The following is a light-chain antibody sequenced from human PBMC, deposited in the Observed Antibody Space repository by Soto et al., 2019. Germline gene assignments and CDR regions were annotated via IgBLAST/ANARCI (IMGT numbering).Light chain of an antibody. Sequence: DIVMTQSPVTLSVSPGERATFSCRASQSVSRNLAWYQQKPGQTPRLLIYDTSTRATGIPARFSGSGSGTEFTLTISSLQAEDFAFYYGQQYNNWPPWTFGQGTKVEIK. CDR2: DTS. V-gene: IGKV3-15*01. CDR3: QQYNNWPPWT. J-gene: IGKJ1*01. CDR1: QSVSRN.